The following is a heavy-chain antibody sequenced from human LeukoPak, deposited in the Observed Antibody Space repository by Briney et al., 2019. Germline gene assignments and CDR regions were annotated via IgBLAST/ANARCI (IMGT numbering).Heavy chain of an antibody. D-gene: IGHD1-26*01. CDR3: AKDLGFVGVTNHAFDI. CDR1: GFTFNNFA. CDR2: ISGTSGST. V-gene: IGHV3-23*01. J-gene: IGHJ3*02. Sequence: GGSLRLSCAASGFTFNNFALTWVRQAPGTGLQWVSSISGTSGSTYYADSVKGRFTISRDNSKSTLYLQMNNLRAENTAVYYCAKDLGFVGVTNHAFDIWGQGTKVTVSS.